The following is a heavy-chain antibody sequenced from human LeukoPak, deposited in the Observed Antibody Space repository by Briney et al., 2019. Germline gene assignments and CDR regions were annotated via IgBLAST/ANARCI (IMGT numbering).Heavy chain of an antibody. V-gene: IGHV3-33*01. J-gene: IGHJ4*02. D-gene: IGHD3-22*01. CDR1: GFTFSSYA. CDR2: IWSDGSTK. Sequence: PGGSLRLSCAASGFTFSSYAMHWVRQAPGKGLEWVAMIWSDGSTKQYGDSVKGRFTVSRDTSKSTLYLQMNTLGAEDTAVYYCARDSFYNDNSYYHYFDYWGQGALLTVSS. CDR3: ARDSFYNDNSYYHYFDY.